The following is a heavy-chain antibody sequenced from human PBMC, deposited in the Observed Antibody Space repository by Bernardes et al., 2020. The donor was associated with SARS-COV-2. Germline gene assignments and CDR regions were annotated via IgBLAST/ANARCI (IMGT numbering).Heavy chain of an antibody. CDR1: GFSLSTSGVG. Sequence: PTLVKPTQTLTLTCTFSGFSLSTSGVGVGWIRQPPGKALEWLALIYWDDDKRYSPSLKSRLTITKDTSKNQVVLTMTNMDPVDTATYYCAHRSSSWYNTGFDPWGQGTLVTVSS. V-gene: IGHV2-5*02. J-gene: IGHJ5*02. CDR2: IYWDDDK. CDR3: AHRSSSWYNTGFDP. D-gene: IGHD6-13*01.